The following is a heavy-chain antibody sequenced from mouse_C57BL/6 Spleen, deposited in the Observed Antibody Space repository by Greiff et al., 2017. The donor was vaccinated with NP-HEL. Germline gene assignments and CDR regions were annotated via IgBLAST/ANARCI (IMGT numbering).Heavy chain of an antibody. CDR1: GYTFTSYS. V-gene: IGHV1-53*01. CDR2: INPSNGGT. Sequence: VQLQQPGTELVKPGASVKLSCKASGYTFTSYSMHWVKQRPGQGLEWIGNINPSNGGTNYNEKFKSKATLTVDKSSSTAYMQLSSLTSEDSADYYCARVPSYYDDDVYFDYWGQGTTLTVSS. CDR3: ARVPSYYDDDVYFDY. D-gene: IGHD2-4*01. J-gene: IGHJ2*01.